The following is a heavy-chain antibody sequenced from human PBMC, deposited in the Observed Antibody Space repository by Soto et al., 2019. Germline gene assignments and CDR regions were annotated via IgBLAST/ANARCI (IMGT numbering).Heavy chain of an antibody. CDR3: AKDPRAYSYGYDVDY. CDR2: MSYDGTSK. D-gene: IGHD5-18*01. V-gene: IGHV3-30*18. CDR1: GFTFSSYG. Sequence: QVQLVESGGSVVQPGRSLRLSCGASGFTFSSYGMHWVRQAPGKGLEWVATMSYDGTSKNYADSVKGRFTISRDNSKNTLYLQMDSLKLEDTAVYYCAKDPRAYSYGYDVDYWGQGTLVTVSS. J-gene: IGHJ4*02.